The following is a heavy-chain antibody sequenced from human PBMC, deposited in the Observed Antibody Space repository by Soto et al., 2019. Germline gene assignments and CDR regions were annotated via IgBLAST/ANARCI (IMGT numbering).Heavy chain of an antibody. Sequence: QVQLQESGPGLVKPSETLSLTCTVSGDPISSYYWSWIRQPPGKGLEWIGYIHYTGNTNHNPSLKSRVTISVVTSKNQFSLKLSAVTAAYTAVYYCARDRTSVNWYFDLWGRGTLVSVSS. CDR2: IHYTGNT. V-gene: IGHV4-59*01. CDR1: GDPISSYY. CDR3: ARDRTSVNWYFDL. D-gene: IGHD2-2*01. J-gene: IGHJ2*01.